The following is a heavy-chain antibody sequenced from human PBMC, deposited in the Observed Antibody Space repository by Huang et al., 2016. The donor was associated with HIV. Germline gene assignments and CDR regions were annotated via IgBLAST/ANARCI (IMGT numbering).Heavy chain of an antibody. CDR3: ARPKIPKTPSDSTWNYFDS. D-gene: IGHD1-1*01. CDR2: IAHHGKT. Sequence: QVQLHQWGAGLLEPSQTLSLKCAVYGGSFSDYYWTWIRQSPGKGLEGIGDIAHHGKTTQSPSLRSSRTMSVDTSKSQFYLNLTSVTAADTAVYYCARPKIPKTPSDSTWNYFDSWGQGNLVIVSS. J-gene: IGHJ4*02. V-gene: IGHV4-34*01. CDR1: GGSFSDYY.